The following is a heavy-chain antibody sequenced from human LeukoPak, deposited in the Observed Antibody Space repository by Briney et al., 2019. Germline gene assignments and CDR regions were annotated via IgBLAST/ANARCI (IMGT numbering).Heavy chain of an antibody. CDR3: THSGGWFGESSFDY. D-gene: IGHD3-10*01. J-gene: IGHJ4*02. Sequence: SGPTLVKATETLTLTCTFSGFSFTTSGVAVGWVRQPPGEALQWLALIYWDDDMRYSPSLESRLTITKDTSKKQVVLTMINMDPADTATYYCTHSGGWFGESSFDYWGQGTPVTVSS. CDR1: GFSFTTSGVA. CDR2: IYWDDDM. V-gene: IGHV2-5*02.